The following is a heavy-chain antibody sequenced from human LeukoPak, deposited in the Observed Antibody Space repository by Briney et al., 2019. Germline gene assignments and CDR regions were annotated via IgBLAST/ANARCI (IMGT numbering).Heavy chain of an antibody. J-gene: IGHJ6*02. CDR2: IHPVSGRT. CDR1: GCSFSSNG. CDR3: ARGISKDRDLYFYGMDV. Sequence: ASETVSCKTSGCSFSSNGIIWVRRAPGQGLEWMGGIHPVSGRTYYGQRFQGRVTITADESTSTSYMRLSSLKSDDTAIYYCARGISKDRDLYFYGMDVWGQGTTVTVSS. D-gene: IGHD2/OR15-2a*01. V-gene: IGHV1-69*13.